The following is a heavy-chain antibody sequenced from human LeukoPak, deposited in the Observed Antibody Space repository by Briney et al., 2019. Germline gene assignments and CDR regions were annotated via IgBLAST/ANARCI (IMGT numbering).Heavy chain of an antibody. CDR1: GFTSSGSA. CDR2: TRSKANSYAT. D-gene: IGHD3-3*01. CDR3: TRSGYDFWSGYTENYYYYYMDV. Sequence: GGSLRLSCAASGFTSSGSAMHWVRQASGKGLEWVGRTRSKANSYATAYAASVKGRFTISRDDSKNTAYLQMNSLKTEDTAVYYCTRSGYDFWSGYTENYYYYYMDVWGKGTTVTVSS. J-gene: IGHJ6*03. V-gene: IGHV3-73*01.